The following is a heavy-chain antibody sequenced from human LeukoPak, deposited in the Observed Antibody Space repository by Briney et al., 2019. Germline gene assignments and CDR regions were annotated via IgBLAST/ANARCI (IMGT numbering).Heavy chain of an antibody. CDR3: ARRKRHTGFDP. V-gene: IGHV3-21*01. J-gene: IGHJ5*02. D-gene: IGHD6-25*01. CDR1: GFTFSSHS. Sequence: PGGSLRLSCAASGFTFSSHSMNWVRQAPGKGLEWVSSISSSSSYIYYADSVKGRFTISRDNAKNSLYLQMNSLRAEDTAVYFCARRKRHTGFDPWGQGTLVTVSS. CDR2: ISSSSSYI.